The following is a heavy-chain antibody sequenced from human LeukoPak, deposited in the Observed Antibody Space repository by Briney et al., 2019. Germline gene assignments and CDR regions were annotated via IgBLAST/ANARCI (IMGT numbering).Heavy chain of an antibody. Sequence: GGSLRLSRAASGFTFSSYGMHWVRQAPGKGLEWVAVISYDGSNKYYADSVKGRFTISRDNSKNTLYLQMNSLRAEDTAVYYCAKVTDSGYDAFDYWGQGTLVTVSS. J-gene: IGHJ4*02. CDR2: ISYDGSNK. CDR3: AKVTDSGYDAFDY. CDR1: GFTFSSYG. D-gene: IGHD5-12*01. V-gene: IGHV3-30*18.